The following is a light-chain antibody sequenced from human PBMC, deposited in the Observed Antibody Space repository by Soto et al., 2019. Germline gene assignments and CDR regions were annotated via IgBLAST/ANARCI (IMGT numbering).Light chain of an antibody. Sequence: SALTQPASVSGSPGQSITISCTGTSSDVGTYKPVSWYQQHPGKAPKVIIYDDIKRPSGVSNRFSGSKSGNTASLTISGLQAEDEADYYCCSFAGSTTWFGGGTKLTVL. CDR2: DDI. CDR3: CSFAGSTTW. V-gene: IGLV2-23*01. J-gene: IGLJ3*02. CDR1: SSDVGTYKP.